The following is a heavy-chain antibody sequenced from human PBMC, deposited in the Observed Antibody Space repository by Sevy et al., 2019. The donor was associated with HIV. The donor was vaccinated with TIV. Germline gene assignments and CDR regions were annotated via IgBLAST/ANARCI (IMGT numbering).Heavy chain of an antibody. CDR2: IYTSGST. V-gene: IGHV4-4*07. D-gene: IGHD2-2*01. Sequence: SETLSLTCTVSGGSISSYYWSWIRQPAGKGLEWIGRIYTSGSTNYNPSLKSRVTMSVDTSKNQFSLKLSSVTAADTAVYYFAMVGYCSGTSSPTGHYYYGMDVWGQGTTVTVSS. CDR3: AMVGYCSGTSSPTGHYYYGMDV. CDR1: GGSISSYY. J-gene: IGHJ6*02.